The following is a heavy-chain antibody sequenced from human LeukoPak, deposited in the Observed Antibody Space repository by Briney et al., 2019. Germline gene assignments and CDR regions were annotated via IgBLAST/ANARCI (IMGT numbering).Heavy chain of an antibody. V-gene: IGHV3-64D*06. CDR1: GFTFSSYA. Sequence: GRSLRLSCAASGFTFSSYAMHWVRQAPGRGLEYVSSISSDGGSTFYADSVKGRFTISRDNSKNTLSLQMSSLRTEDTAVYYCVKDRWVDYWGQGTLVTVSS. D-gene: IGHD4-23*01. CDR2: ISSDGGST. J-gene: IGHJ4*02. CDR3: VKDRWVDY.